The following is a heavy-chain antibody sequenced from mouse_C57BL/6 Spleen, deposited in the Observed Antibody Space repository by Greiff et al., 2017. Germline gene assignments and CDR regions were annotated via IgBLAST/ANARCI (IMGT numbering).Heavy chain of an antibody. J-gene: IGHJ2*01. CDR2: FHPYNDDT. D-gene: IGHD1-1*01. V-gene: IGHV1-47*01. CDR3: ARRNYYGSSYGGYFDY. CDR1: GYTFTTYP. Sequence: QVQLQQSGAELVKPGASVKMSCKASGYTFTTYPIEWMKQNHGKSLEWIGNFHPYNDDTKYNEKFKGKATLTVEKSSSTVYLELSRLTSDDSAVYYCARRNYYGSSYGGYFDYWGQGTTLTVSS.